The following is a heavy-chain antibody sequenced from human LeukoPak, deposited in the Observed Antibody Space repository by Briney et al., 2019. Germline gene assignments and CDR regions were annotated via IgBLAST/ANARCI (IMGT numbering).Heavy chain of an antibody. V-gene: IGHV3-7*01. CDR2: IKQDESEK. Sequence: GGSLRLSCAASGFTFSSYWMSWVRQAPGKGLERVANIKQDESEKYYVDSVKGRFTISRDNAKNSLYLQMNSLRAEDTAVYYCARVWAARWLQFPFLWGQGTLVTVSS. CDR1: GFTFSSYW. CDR3: ARVWAARWLQFPFL. D-gene: IGHD5-24*01. J-gene: IGHJ4*02.